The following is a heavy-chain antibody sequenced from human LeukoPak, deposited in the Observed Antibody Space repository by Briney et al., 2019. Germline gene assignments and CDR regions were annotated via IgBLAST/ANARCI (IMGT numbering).Heavy chain of an antibody. J-gene: IGHJ4*02. CDR1: GGSVSNTNYY. D-gene: IGHD3-22*01. CDR3: ARGGYYYDSSGYPSLGGLNFDY. Sequence: SETLSLTCTVSGGSVSNTNYYWAWIRQPPGKGLEWIGSVSHSGSTYYNPSLKSRVSTSVDTSKNQFSLKLSSVTAADTAVYYCARGGYYYDSSGYPSLGGLNFDYWGQGTLVPVSS. CDR2: VSHSGST. V-gene: IGHV4-39*07.